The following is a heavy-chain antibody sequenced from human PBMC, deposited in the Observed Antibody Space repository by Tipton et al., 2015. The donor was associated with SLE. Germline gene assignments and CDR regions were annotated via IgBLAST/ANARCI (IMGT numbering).Heavy chain of an antibody. CDR2: ISYDGSNK. CDR1: GFTFSSHY. J-gene: IGHJ3*02. CDR3: ARGANYYHISGYADAFDI. V-gene: IGHV3-30-3*01. D-gene: IGHD3-22*01. Sequence: SLRLSCAASGFTFSSHYMHWVRQAPGKGLAWVAVISYDGSNKYYADSVKGRFTISRDNSKNTLYLQMHSLRPEDTALYYCARGANYYHISGYADAFDIWGQGTMVTVSS.